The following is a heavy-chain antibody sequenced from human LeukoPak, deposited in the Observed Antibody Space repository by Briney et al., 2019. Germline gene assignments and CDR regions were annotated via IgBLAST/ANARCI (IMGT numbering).Heavy chain of an antibody. CDR1: GGSISSYY. CDR2: VYYSGST. V-gene: IGHV4-59*01. D-gene: IGHD4-11*01. Sequence: PSETLSLTCTVSGGSISSYYWSWIRQPPGKGLEWIGYVYYSGSTNYNPSLKSRVTISVDTSKNQFSLKLSSVTAADTAVYYCASSGSGYYSNYGWYFDLWAVAPWSLSPQ. CDR3: ASSGSGYYSNYGWYFDL. J-gene: IGHJ2*01.